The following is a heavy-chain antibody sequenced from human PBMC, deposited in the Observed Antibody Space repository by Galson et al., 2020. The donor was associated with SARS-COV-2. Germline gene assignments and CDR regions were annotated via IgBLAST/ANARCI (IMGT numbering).Heavy chain of an antibody. Sequence: ETSETLSLTCSVSGDSIRGYYWTWIRQAPGKGLEWLGHVYAPAVGNYSPSLRGRLSISVDTSSNQVSLTLSSVTAADTAIYFCARREDGYYCVLAGVVSGTLSFVGLDVWGRGITVPVPS. J-gene: IGHJ6*02. D-gene: IGHD3-3*01. CDR1: GDSIRGYY. CDR3: ARREDGYYCVLAGVVSGTLSFVGLDV. CDR2: VYAPAVG. V-gene: IGHV4-59*08.